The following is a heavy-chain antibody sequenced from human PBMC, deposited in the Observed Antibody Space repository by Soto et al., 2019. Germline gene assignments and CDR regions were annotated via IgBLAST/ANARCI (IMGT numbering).Heavy chain of an antibody. D-gene: IGHD6-19*01. J-gene: IGHJ4*02. CDR3: ARERGGYSSGPFDY. CDR2: ISGSGGST. CDR1: GFTFSSYA. Sequence: EVQLLESGGGLVQPGGSLRLSCAASGFTFSSYAMSWVRQAPGKGLEWVSAISGSGGSTYYADSVKGRFTISRDNAKNSLYLQMNSLRAEDTAVYYCARERGGYSSGPFDYWGQGTLVTVSS. V-gene: IGHV3-23*01.